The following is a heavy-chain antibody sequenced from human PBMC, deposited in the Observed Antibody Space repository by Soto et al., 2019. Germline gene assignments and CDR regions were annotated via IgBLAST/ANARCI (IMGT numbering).Heavy chain of an antibody. D-gene: IGHD3-22*01. J-gene: IGHJ6*02. CDR2: KYFGGNT. CDR3: PRRGLYASAGYNPRANYYVLGV. V-gene: IGHV4-31*03. CDR1: GGFIISGGYY. Sequence: SETLSLTCTVSGGFIISGGYYWIWVRQRPGKGLEWIGYKYFGGNTNYNPSLKSRVAISVDTSKNHFSLELSSVTAADTAVYSCPRRGLYASAGYNPRANYYVLGVWGQGTSVTVSS.